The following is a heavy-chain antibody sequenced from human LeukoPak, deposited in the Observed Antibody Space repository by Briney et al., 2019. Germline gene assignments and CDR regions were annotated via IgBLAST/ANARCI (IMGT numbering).Heavy chain of an antibody. CDR2: INQDGSEK. CDR3: AKEMETGIHLGGYFDY. V-gene: IGHV3-7*05. D-gene: IGHD2-15*01. Sequence: GGSLRLSCAASGFTFSSCWMTCVRQAPGKGLEWVANINQDGSEKYYVDSVRGRFTVSRDNAKNSLYLQMNSLRADDTAVYYCAKEMETGIHLGGYFDYWGQGTLVTVSS. J-gene: IGHJ4*02. CDR1: GFTFSSCW.